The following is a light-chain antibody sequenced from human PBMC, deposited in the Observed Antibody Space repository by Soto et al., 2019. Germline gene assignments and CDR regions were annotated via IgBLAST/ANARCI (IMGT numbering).Light chain of an antibody. Sequence: ETVLTQSPGTLSLSPGERASLSCRASQSISGSYLAWYQQKPGQAPRLLIYDASSRATGIPDRFSGSGSGTDFILTISRLEPEDFAVYDCQQYGSSPLTFGGGTKVQIK. V-gene: IGKV3-20*01. CDR1: QSISGSY. CDR3: QQYGSSPLT. CDR2: DAS. J-gene: IGKJ4*01.